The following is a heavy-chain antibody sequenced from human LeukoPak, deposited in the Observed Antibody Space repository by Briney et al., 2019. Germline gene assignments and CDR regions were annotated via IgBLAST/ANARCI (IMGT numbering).Heavy chain of an antibody. CDR2: ISSSSSYI. V-gene: IGHV3-21*01. CDR1: GFTFSSYS. CDR3: AREGYSAYGLDN. Sequence: GGSLRLSCAASGFTFSSYSMNWVRQAPGKGLEWVSSISSSSSYIYYADSVKGRFTISRDNAKNSLYLQMDSLRVEDTAVYYCAREGYSAYGLDNWGQGTLVTVSS. D-gene: IGHD5-12*01. J-gene: IGHJ4*02.